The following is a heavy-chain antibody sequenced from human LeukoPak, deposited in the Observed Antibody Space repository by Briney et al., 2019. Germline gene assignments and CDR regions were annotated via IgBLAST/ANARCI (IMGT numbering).Heavy chain of an antibody. V-gene: IGHV1-46*03. CDR1: GYTFTSYY. Sequence: ASVKVSCKASGYTFTSYYMHWVRQAPGQGLEWMGIINPSGGSTSYAQKFQGRVTMTRDTSTSTVYMELSSLRSEDTAVYYCARDFLEWLFSNIYYYFMDVWGKGTTVTVSS. CDR3: ARDFLEWLFSNIYYYFMDV. CDR2: INPSGGST. J-gene: IGHJ6*03. D-gene: IGHD3-3*01.